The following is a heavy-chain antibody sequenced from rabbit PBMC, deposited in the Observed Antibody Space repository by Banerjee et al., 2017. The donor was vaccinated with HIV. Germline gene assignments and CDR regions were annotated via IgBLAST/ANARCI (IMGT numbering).Heavy chain of an antibody. CDR1: GFSFSSNW. J-gene: IGHJ4*01. D-gene: IGHD1-1*01. V-gene: IGHV1S45*01. CDR3: ARDLDGVIGWNFGW. CDR2: IDTNDGDT. Sequence: QEQLVESGGGLVKPGGTLTLTCTVSGFSFSSNWICWVRQAPGKGLEWIACIDTNDGDTDYANWPKGRFTISKTSSTTVTLQMTSLTAADTATYFCARDLDGVIGWNFGWWGPGTLVTDS.